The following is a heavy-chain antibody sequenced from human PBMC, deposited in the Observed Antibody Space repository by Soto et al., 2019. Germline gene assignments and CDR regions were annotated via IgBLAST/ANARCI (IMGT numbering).Heavy chain of an antibody. CDR1: RVTFSSYA. CDR2: IIPIFGTA. V-gene: IGHV1-69*13. Sequence: SLKVSCKASRVTFSSYAIIWVRQAPGQGLEWMGGIIPIFGTANYAQKFQGRVTITADESTSTAYMELSSLRSEDTAVYYCARLDRTPGNYYYGMDVWGQGTTVTVSS. J-gene: IGHJ6*02. CDR3: ARLDRTPGNYYYGMDV.